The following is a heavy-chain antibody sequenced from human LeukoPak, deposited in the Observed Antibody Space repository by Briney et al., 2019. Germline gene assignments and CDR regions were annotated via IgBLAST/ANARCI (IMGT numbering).Heavy chain of an antibody. Sequence: PSGTLSLTCTVSGGSISSYYWSWIRQPPGKGLEWIGEINHSGSTNYNPSLKSRVTISVDTSKNQFSLKLSSVTAADTAVYYCARDRPRHNWFDPWGQGTLVTVSS. J-gene: IGHJ5*02. CDR3: ARDRPRHNWFDP. CDR2: INHSGST. V-gene: IGHV4-34*01. CDR1: GGSISSYY.